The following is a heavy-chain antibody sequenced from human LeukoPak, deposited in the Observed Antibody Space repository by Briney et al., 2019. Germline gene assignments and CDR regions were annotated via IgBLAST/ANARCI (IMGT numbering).Heavy chain of an antibody. CDR3: ARDLSRSYDY. V-gene: IGHV3-23*01. Sequence: GGSLRLSCAVSGFAFGSEAMSWVRQSPARGLEWVASISPGGGTTYYADYVKGRFTISRDNSKNTLYLQMNSLRAEDTAVYYCARDLSRSYDYWGQGTLVTVSS. D-gene: IGHD6-13*01. J-gene: IGHJ4*02. CDR2: ISPGGGTT. CDR1: GFAFGSEA.